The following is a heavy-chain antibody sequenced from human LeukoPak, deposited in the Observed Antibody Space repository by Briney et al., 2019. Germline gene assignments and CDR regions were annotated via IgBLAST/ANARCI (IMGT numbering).Heavy chain of an antibody. V-gene: IGHV3-20*04. Sequence: PGGSLRLSCAASGFTFSSYAMSWVRQAPGKGLEWVSGINWNGGSTGYADSVKGRFTISRDNAKNSLYLQMNSLRAEDTALYYCARALGGDYDYWGQGTLVTVSS. CDR3: ARALGGDYDY. CDR1: GFTFSSYA. CDR2: INWNGGST. J-gene: IGHJ4*02. D-gene: IGHD2-21*01.